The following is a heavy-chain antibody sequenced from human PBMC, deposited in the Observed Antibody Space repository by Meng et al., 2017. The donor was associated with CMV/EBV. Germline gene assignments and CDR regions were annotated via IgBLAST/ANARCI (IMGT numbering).Heavy chain of an antibody. CDR1: GFTFSSYA. Sequence: GESLKISCAASGFTFSSYAMSWVRQAPGKGLEWVSAISGSGGSTYYADSVKGRFTISRDNSKNTLYLQMNSLRAEDTAVYYCARDQKLWFGEPSSGMDVWGQGTTVTVSS. V-gene: IGHV3-23*01. J-gene: IGHJ6*02. CDR3: ARDQKLWFGEPSSGMDV. CDR2: ISGSGGST. D-gene: IGHD3-10*01.